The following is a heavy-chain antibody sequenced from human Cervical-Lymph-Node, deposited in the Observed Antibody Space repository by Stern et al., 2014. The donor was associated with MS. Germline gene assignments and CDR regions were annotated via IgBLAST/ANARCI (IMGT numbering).Heavy chain of an antibody. V-gene: IGHV3-30*03. CDR2: ISFVGSNK. CDR3: MGVGDAMDV. Sequence: DQLVESGGGVVQPGRSLRLSCAASGFSISSLGMHWVRQAPGKGLEWVAVISFVGSNKKYGDDVKGRFSISSDNSNNTMYLQMNSLRPEDTAVYYCMGVGDAMDVWGQGTTVIVS. J-gene: IGHJ6*02. CDR1: GFSISSLG.